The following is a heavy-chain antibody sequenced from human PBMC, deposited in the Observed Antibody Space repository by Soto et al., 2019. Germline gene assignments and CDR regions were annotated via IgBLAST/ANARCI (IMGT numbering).Heavy chain of an antibody. V-gene: IGHV4-59*08. CDR2: RYYKETN. D-gene: IGHD2-2*02. CDR3: ARTTYTTSNYFDY. Sequence: PSETLYLTCPLSSGSITTYYWAWIRQPPGKVLGWIAYRYYKETNPYNPSLDSQDTISVATSTNRFSLNLSCVTATHTAVYYGARTTYTTSNYFDYWGRGTLVNVSS. CDR1: SGSITTYY. J-gene: IGHJ4*01.